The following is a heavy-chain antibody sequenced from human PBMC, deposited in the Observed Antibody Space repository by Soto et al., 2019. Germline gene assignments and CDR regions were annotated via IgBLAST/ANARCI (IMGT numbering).Heavy chain of an antibody. J-gene: IGHJ5*02. CDR2: ISSSSSYI. CDR3: ARGGGYCSSTSCSSLDWFDP. V-gene: IGHV3-21*01. D-gene: IGHD2-2*01. CDR1: GFTFSSYS. Sequence: EVQLVESGGGLVQPGGSLRLSCVVSGFTFSSYSMNWVRQAPGKGLEWVSSISSSSSYIYYADSVKGRFTISRDNAKNSLYLQMNSLRAEDTAVYYCARGGGYCSSTSCSSLDWFDPWGQGTLVTVSS.